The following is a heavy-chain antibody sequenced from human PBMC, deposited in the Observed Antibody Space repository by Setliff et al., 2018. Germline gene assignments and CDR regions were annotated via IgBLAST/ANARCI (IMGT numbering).Heavy chain of an antibody. CDR1: ESTFSSFG. CDR3: ARIGYSSGLFDF. D-gene: IGHD3-22*01. CDR2: IGNKPNTFTT. V-gene: IGHV3-72*01. Sequence: GGSLRLSCTASESTFSSFGMHWVRQAPGKGLEWVGRIGNKPNTFTTQYAASVRGRFTISRDDSKNSLYLQMNSLKTEDTAVYYCARIGYSSGLFDFWGQGTLVTVSS. J-gene: IGHJ4*02.